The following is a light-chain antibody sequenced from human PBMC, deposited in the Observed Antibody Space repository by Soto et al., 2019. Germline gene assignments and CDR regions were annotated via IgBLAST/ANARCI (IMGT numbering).Light chain of an antibody. V-gene: IGLV3-21*02. J-gene: IGLJ3*02. CDR2: HDS. Sequence: SYELTQPPSVSVAPGQTARITCGESNIGSKSVHWYQQKPGQAPVLVVSHDSDRTSGIPERFSGYNSGNTATLTISRVDAGDEADYFWQVWDSYSAHVVFGGGTKLTVL. CDR3: QVWDSYSAHVV. CDR1: NIGSKS.